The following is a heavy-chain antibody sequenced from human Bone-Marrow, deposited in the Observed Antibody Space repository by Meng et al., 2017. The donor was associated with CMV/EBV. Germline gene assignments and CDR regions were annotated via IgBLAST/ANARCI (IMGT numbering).Heavy chain of an antibody. V-gene: IGHV1-69*05. Sequence: RQAPGQGLEWMGGIIPIFGTSNYAQKFQGRVMITTDESTSTAYMELSSLRSEDTAVYYCAGGTAYEDIVILRTATHPLGYYYGMDVWGQGTTVTVSS. CDR3: AGGTAYEDIVILRTATHPLGYYYGMDV. CDR2: IIPIFGTS. D-gene: IGHD2-15*01. J-gene: IGHJ6*02.